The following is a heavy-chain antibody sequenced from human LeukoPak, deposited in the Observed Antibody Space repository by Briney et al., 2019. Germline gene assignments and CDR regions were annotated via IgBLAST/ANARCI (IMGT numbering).Heavy chain of an antibody. Sequence: GGSLRLSCAASGFNFGIYSLNWVRQAPGKGLEWLSYISAGSTIYYADSVKARFTISRDNANNLLYLQMNSLRAEDTAVYYCARDLFGTYDSDYWGQGILVTVSS. CDR3: ARDLFGTYDSDY. CDR1: GFNFGIYS. D-gene: IGHD5-12*01. CDR2: ISAGSTI. J-gene: IGHJ4*02. V-gene: IGHV3-48*01.